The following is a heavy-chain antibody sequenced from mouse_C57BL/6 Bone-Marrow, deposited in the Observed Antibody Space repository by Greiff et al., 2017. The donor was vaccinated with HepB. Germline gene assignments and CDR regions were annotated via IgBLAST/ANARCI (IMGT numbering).Heavy chain of an antibody. J-gene: IGHJ3*01. V-gene: IGHV5-6*01. D-gene: IGHD2-1*01. CDR2: ISSGGSYT. Sequence: EVMLVESGGDLVKPGGSLKLSCAASGFTFSSYGMSWVRQTPDKRLEWVATISSGGSYTYYPDSVKGRYTISRDNAKNTLYLQMSSLKSEDTAMYYCARQRGYYGNYGWFAYWGQGTLVTVSA. CDR1: GFTFSSYG. CDR3: ARQRGYYGNYGWFAY.